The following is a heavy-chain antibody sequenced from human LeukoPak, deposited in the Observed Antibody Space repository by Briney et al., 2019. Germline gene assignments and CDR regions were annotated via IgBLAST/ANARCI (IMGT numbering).Heavy chain of an antibody. D-gene: IGHD2-15*01. V-gene: IGHV1-8*01. J-gene: IGHJ4*02. CDR2: MNPNSGNT. CDR3: ARGRRGSYYFDY. CDR1: VYTFSSYD. Sequence: ASVKVSCKASVYTFSSYDINCVRQATGQGLEWMGWMNPNSGNTGYAQKFQGRVTMTRNTSISTAYMELSSLRSEDTAVYYCARGRRGSYYFDYWGQGTLVTVSS.